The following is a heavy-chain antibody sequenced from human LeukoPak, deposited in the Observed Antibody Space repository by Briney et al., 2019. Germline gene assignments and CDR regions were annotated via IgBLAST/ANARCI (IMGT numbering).Heavy chain of an antibody. Sequence: GGSLRLSCAASGFTVSSNYMSWVRQAPGKGLEWVSVIYSGGSTYYADSVKGRFTISRDNSKNTLYLQMNSLRAEDTAVYYCARGIFASSGWSFSDYWGQGTLVTVSS. V-gene: IGHV3-53*01. J-gene: IGHJ4*02. CDR3: ARGIFASSGWSFSDY. CDR2: IYSGGST. CDR1: GFTVSSNY. D-gene: IGHD6-19*01.